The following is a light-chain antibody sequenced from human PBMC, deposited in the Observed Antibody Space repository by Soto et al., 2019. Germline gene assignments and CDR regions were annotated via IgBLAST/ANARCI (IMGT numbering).Light chain of an antibody. CDR1: QHISTW. J-gene: IGKJ2*01. CDR3: QQANSFPFT. Sequence: DIQMTQSPSSVSASLGDRVTITCRASQHISTWLVWYQQKPWKAPQLLIYAASSLQTGFPSRFSGSGSVTDFSLTISSLQPEDAAPYYCQQANSFPFTFGQGTRLEI. V-gene: IGKV1-12*01. CDR2: AAS.